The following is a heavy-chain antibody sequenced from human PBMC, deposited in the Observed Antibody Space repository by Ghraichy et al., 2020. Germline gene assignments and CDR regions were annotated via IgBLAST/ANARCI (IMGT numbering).Heavy chain of an antibody. Sequence: ASVKVSCKTSGYTFSTYFIHWVRQAPGQGLEWMGRIHPITGVTNYAQKFQGRVTVTMDTSIGTVYLELNSLRSDDTAVYYCAKNLESSGDWGQGTLVTVSS. CDR2: IHPITGVT. J-gene: IGHJ4*02. D-gene: IGHD3-10*01. CDR3: AKNLESSGD. CDR1: GYTFSTYF. V-gene: IGHV1-2*06.